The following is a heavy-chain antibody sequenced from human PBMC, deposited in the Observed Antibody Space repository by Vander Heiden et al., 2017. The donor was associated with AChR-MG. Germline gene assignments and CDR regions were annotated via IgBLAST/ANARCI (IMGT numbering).Heavy chain of an antibody. Sequence: QVQLQQWGAGLLKPSETLSLTCAVYGGSFSGYYWSWIRQPPGKGLEWIGEINHSGSTNYNPSLKSRVTISVDTSKNQFSLKLSSVTAADTAVYYCARLLTGAALDYWGQGTLVTVSS. D-gene: IGHD7-27*01. CDR2: INHSGST. J-gene: IGHJ4*02. V-gene: IGHV4-34*01. CDR1: GGSFSGYY. CDR3: ARLLTGAALDY.